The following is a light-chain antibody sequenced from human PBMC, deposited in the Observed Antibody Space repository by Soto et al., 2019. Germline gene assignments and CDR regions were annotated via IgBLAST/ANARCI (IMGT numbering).Light chain of an antibody. CDR1: QSVSSN. V-gene: IGKV3-15*01. Sequence: EIVMTQSPATLSVSPGERATLSCRASQSVSSNLAWYQQKPGQAPRVLIYAASTRATGIPDRFSGSGSGTEFTLTISSLHSEDFGVYYCQQRGSWPPTFGQGTRLEIK. J-gene: IGKJ5*01. CDR3: QQRGSWPPT. CDR2: AAS.